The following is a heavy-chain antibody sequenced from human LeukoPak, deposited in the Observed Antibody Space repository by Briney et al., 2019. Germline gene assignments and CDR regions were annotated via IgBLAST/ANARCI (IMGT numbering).Heavy chain of an antibody. V-gene: IGHV1-46*01. Sequence: ASVKVSCKASGYTFTSYYMHWVRQAPGQGLEWMGIINPSGGSTSYAQKFQGRVTMTRDTSTSTVYMELSSLRSEDKAVYYCARDEPDGSGSLQLDYWGQGTLVTVSS. CDR3: ARDEPDGSGSLQLDY. CDR2: INPSGGST. CDR1: GYTFTSYY. J-gene: IGHJ4*02. D-gene: IGHD3-10*01.